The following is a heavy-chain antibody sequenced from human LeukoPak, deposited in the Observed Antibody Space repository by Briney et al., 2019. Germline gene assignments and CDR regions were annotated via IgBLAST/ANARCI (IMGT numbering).Heavy chain of an antibody. D-gene: IGHD2-2*02. CDR1: GFTLSSYA. J-gene: IGHJ4*02. CDR3: AKPDCSSTSCYTLIL. V-gene: IGHV3-23*01. Sequence: GGSLRLSCAASGFTLSSYAMSWVRQAPGKGLEWVSAISGSGGSTYYADSVKGRFTISRDNSKNTLYLQMNSLRAEDTAVYYCAKPDCSSTSCYTLILWGQGTLVTVSS. CDR2: ISGSGGST.